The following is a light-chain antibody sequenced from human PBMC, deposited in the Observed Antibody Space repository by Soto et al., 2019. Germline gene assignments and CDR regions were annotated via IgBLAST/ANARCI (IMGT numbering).Light chain of an antibody. CDR3: QQYNNWPPWT. V-gene: IGKV3-15*01. J-gene: IGKJ1*01. CDR1: QSIGSD. CDR2: GAA. Sequence: EIVMTQSPATLSVSPGDRATLSCRASQSIGSDLAWYQLKPGQAPRLLIYGAATRATGIPAKFSGSGSGTEFTLTISSLQSEDFAVYYCQQYNNWPPWTFGQGTKVEIK.